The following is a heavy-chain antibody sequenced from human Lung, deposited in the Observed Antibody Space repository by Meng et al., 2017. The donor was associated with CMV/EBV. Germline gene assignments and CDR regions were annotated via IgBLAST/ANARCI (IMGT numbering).Heavy chain of an antibody. V-gene: IGHV3-74*03. Sequence: SCAASGFTFRSYWMDWVRQAPGKGLVWVSRISPDGSSAAYADSVRGRFTISRDNAKNTLYLQMNSLRDEDTAVYYCAAWAHILAVAPTGDDYWGQGTXVTVSS. CDR2: ISPDGSSA. D-gene: IGHD2-2*01. CDR1: GFTFRSYW. CDR3: AAWAHILAVAPTGDDY. J-gene: IGHJ4*02.